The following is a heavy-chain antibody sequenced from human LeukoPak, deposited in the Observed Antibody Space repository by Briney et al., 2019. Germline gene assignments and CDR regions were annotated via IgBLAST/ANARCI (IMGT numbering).Heavy chain of an antibody. V-gene: IGHV3-11*05. D-gene: IGHD3-10*01. Sequence: GGSLTLSCAASGFTFSDYYMSWIRQAPGKGLEWVSYISSSSSHTNYAHSVKGRLTISTANPKKSLYLQMNSLRAEDTSVYYCAIDGGSGSYGDWGQGSLVTVSS. CDR3: AIDGGSGSYGD. J-gene: IGHJ4*02. CDR2: ISSSSSHT. CDR1: GFTFSDYY.